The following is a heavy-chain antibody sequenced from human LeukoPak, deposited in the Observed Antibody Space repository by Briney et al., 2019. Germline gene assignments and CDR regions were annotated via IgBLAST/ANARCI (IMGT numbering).Heavy chain of an antibody. CDR2: INHSGST. Sequence: SETLSLTCTVYGGSFSGYYWSWIRQPPGKGLEWIGEINHSGSTNYNPSLKSRVTISVDTSKNQFSLKLSSVTAADTAVYYCARGRPSRTRFGELLCFDYWGQGTLVTVSS. V-gene: IGHV4-34*01. J-gene: IGHJ4*02. CDR3: ARGRPSRTRFGELLCFDY. CDR1: GGSFSGYY. D-gene: IGHD3-10*01.